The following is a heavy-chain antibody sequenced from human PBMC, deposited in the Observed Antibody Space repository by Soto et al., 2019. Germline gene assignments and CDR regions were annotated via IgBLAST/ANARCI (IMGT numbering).Heavy chain of an antibody. CDR3: ARAGKALWGSYRPFDY. D-gene: IGHD3-16*02. J-gene: IGHJ4*02. V-gene: IGHV3-48*02. CDR1: GFTFSSYS. Sequence: GGSLRVSWASSGFTFSSYSMNWVRQAPGKGLEWVSYISSSSTIYYADSVKGRFTISRDNAKNSLYLQMNSLRDEDTAVYYCARAGKALWGSYRPFDYWGQGTLVTVYS. CDR2: ISSSSTI.